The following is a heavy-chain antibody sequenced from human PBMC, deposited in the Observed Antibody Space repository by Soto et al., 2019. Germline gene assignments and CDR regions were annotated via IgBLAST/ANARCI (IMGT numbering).Heavy chain of an antibody. Sequence: GASVKVSCKASGYTFTSYAMHWVRQAPGQRLEWMGWINAGNGNTKYSQKFQGRVTITRDTSASTAYMELSSLRSEDTAVYYCARTAIVVVPAAINAFDTWGQGTMVTVS. D-gene: IGHD2-2*02. V-gene: IGHV1-3*01. J-gene: IGHJ3*02. CDR3: ARTAIVVVPAAINAFDT. CDR2: INAGNGNT. CDR1: GYTFTSYA.